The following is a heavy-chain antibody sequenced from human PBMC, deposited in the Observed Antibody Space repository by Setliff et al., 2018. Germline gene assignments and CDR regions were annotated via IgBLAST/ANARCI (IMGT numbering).Heavy chain of an antibody. CDR3: AKARESGTFLDAFDI. J-gene: IGHJ3*02. D-gene: IGHD1-26*01. Sequence: GASLTISCVASGFIFDNYGLAWVRQAPGKGLEWVSGINWSGGITAYADSAKGRFTVSRDNAKNSLYLQMNSLRAEDTALYYCAKARESGTFLDAFDICGQGTMVTVSS. V-gene: IGHV3-20*04. CDR1: GFIFDNYG. CDR2: INWSGGIT.